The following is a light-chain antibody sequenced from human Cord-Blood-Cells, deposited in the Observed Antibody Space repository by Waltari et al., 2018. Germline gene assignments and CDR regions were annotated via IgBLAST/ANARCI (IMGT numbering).Light chain of an antibody. CDR1: SSDVGGYKH. CDR2: EVS. V-gene: IGLV2-8*01. J-gene: IGLJ3*02. CDR3: SSYAGSNNLV. Sequence: QSALTQPPSASGSPGQSVPIPCTGTSSDVGGYKHVSWYQQPPGQPPKLMIYEVSKPPSVFPDRFSGSKSGNTASLTASGLQAEDEAYYYCSSYAGSNNLVFGGGTKLTVL.